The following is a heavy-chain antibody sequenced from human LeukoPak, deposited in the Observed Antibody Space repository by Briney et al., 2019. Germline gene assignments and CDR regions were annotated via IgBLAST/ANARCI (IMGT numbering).Heavy chain of an antibody. CDR3: AKGGGDY. D-gene: IGHD3-16*01. CDR1: GFTFSTYG. CDR2: ISGSGATT. Sequence: GGSLRLSCAASGFTFSTYGMSWVRQAPGEGLEWVSTISGSGATTNYADSVKGRFTISRDNSKHTLYLQMNSLRAEDTALYYWAKGGGDYWGQGTLVTVSS. V-gene: IGHV3-23*01. J-gene: IGHJ4*02.